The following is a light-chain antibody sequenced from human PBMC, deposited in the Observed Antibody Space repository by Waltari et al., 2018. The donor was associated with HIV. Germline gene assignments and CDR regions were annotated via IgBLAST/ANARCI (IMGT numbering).Light chain of an antibody. CDR2: DVN. V-gene: IGLV2-11*01. J-gene: IGLJ2*01. Sequence: QSALTQPRSVSGSPGQSVTISCTGTSSDVGGYNYVSWYQHHPNKGPKLLIYDVNKRPAGVPDRFSGSKSCNTASLTISGLQAEDEADYYCCSYADTYFVLFGGRTKLTVL. CDR3: CSYADTYFVL. CDR1: SSDVGGYNY.